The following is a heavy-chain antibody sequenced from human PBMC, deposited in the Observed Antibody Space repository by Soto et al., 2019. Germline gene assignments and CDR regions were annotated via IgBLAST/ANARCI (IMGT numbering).Heavy chain of an antibody. D-gene: IGHD3-10*01. V-gene: IGHV4-59*01. CDR3: ARDYFYGSGRQYAMDV. J-gene: IGHJ6*02. CDR2: IHYSGNT. CDR1: GGSISSFY. Sequence: QVQLRESGPGLVKPSETLSLTCTVSGGSISSFYWSWIRQPPGKGLEYIGNIHYSGNTVYNPSLNSRITISIDTSKNQFSLKVSSVPAADTAVYYCARDYFYGSGRQYAMDVWGQGTTVTVSS.